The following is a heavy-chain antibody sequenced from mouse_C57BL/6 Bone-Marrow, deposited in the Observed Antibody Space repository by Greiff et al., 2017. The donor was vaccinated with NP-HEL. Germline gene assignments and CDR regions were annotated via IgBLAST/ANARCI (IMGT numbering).Heavy chain of an antibody. V-gene: IGHV1-81*01. D-gene: IGHD1-1*01. CDR2: IYPRSGNT. CDR1: GYTFTSYG. Sequence: QVQLQQSGAELARPGASVKLSCKASGYTFTSYGISWVKQRTGQGLEWIGEIYPRSGNTYYNEKFKGKATLTADKSSSTAYMELRSLTSEDSAVYFGARGYYGSSGGFAYWGQGTLVTVSA. CDR3: ARGYYGSSGGFAY. J-gene: IGHJ3*01.